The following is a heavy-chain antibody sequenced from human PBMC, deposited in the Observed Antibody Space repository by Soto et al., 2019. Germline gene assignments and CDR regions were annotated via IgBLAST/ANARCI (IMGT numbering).Heavy chain of an antibody. CDR3: AREGVAPYYYYGMDV. D-gene: IGHD5-12*01. Sequence: GTSVKVSCKASGYTFTRSGIRWVRQAPRQGLEWMGWISTYNGDTNYAQTFQGRVTMTTDTSTSTVHMEVRSLRSDDTAVYYCAREGVAPYYYYGMDVWGQGTTVTVSS. J-gene: IGHJ6*02. CDR1: GYTFTRSG. V-gene: IGHV1-18*01. CDR2: ISTYNGDT.